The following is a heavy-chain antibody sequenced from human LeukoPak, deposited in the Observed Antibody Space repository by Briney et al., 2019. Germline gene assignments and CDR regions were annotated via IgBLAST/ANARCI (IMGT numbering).Heavy chain of an antibody. CDR3: AKDTSARRGSLNG. CDR2: ITDSGGST. CDR1: GFTFSSYA. D-gene: IGHD3-16*02. Sequence: GGSLRLSCTASGFTFSSYAMSWVRQAPGKGLEWVSAITDSGGSTSYADSVRGRFTISRDNSKNTLYLQMNSLRAEDTAVYYCAKDTSARRGSLNGWGQGTLSPSPQ. V-gene: IGHV3-23*01. J-gene: IGHJ4*02.